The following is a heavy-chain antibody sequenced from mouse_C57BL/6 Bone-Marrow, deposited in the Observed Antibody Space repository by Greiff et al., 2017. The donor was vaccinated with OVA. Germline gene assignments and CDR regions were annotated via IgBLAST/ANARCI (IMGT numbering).Heavy chain of an antibody. V-gene: IGHV1-64*01. D-gene: IGHD1-1*01. J-gene: IGHJ4*01. CDR2: IHPNSGST. Sequence: QVQLQQPGAELVKPGASVKLSCKASGYTFTSYWMHWVKQRPGQGLEWIGMIHPNSGSTNYNEKFKSKATLTVDKSSSTAYMQLSSLTSEDSAVDYCAGRTTVIADYYAMDYWGQGTSVTVSS. CDR1: GYTFTSYW. CDR3: AGRTTVIADYYAMDY.